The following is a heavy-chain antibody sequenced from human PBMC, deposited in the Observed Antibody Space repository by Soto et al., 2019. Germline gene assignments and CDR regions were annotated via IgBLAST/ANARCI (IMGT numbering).Heavy chain of an antibody. J-gene: IGHJ6*02. CDR1: GFTFSSYG. CDR2: ISYDGSNK. CDR3: AKDLRRYYDSSGYYYYYYGMDV. V-gene: IGHV3-30*18. D-gene: IGHD3-22*01. Sequence: LRLSCAASGFTFSSYGMHWVRQAPGKGLEWVAVISYDGSNKYYADSVKGRFTISRDNSKNTLYLQMNSLRAEDTAVYYCAKDLRRYYDSSGYYYYYYGMDVWGQGTTVTVSS.